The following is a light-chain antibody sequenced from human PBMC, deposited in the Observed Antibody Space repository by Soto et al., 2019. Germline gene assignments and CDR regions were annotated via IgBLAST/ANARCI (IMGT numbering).Light chain of an antibody. CDR1: QSVSSN. CDR2: GAS. J-gene: IGKJ5*01. Sequence: EIVMTQSPATLSVSPGERATLSCRASQSVSSNLAWYQKKPGQAPRLLIYGASSRATGIPVRFSGSGSGTDFTLTISSLEPEDFAVYYCQQYGSSPPITFGQGTLLEI. V-gene: IGKV3-20*01. CDR3: QQYGSSPPIT.